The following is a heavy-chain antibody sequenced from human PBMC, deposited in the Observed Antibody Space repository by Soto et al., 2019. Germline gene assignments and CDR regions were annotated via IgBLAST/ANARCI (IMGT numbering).Heavy chain of an antibody. D-gene: IGHD3-22*01. CDR2: ISAYNGNT. J-gene: IGHJ4*02. CDR3: ARSGSSGYYLDY. V-gene: IGHV1-18*01. CDR1: GYTFTSYG. Sequence: QVQLVQSGAEVKEPGASVKVSCKASGYTFTSYGLNWVRQAPGQGLEWMGWISAYNGNTNYAQKFQGRVTMTTDTSTSTAYMELRSLRSADTAVYYWARSGSSGYYLDYWGQGTLVTVSA.